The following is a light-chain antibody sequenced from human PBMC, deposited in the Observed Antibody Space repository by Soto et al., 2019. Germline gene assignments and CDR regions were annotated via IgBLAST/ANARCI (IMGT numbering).Light chain of an antibody. V-gene: IGLV1-40*01. J-gene: IGLJ2*01. CDR3: QSYDDSLGGHVI. CDR2: ANT. Sequence: QPVLTQPPSVSGAPGQRVTISCTGSSSYIVAGYDVHWYQQLPGTAPKLLIYANTNRPSGVPDRFSGSKSGTSASLAITGLQAEDEDDYYCQSYDDSLGGHVIFGGGTKLTVL. CDR1: SSYIVAGYD.